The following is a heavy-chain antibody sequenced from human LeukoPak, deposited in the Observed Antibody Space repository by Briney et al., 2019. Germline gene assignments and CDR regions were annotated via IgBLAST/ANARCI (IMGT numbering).Heavy chain of an antibody. CDR3: AAGGASAP. Sequence: GESLKISCQGSGYSFTNFWIGWVRQMPGKGLEWMGVISPGDSGIRYSPSFQGQVTISVDKSISTAYLQWSSLKASDSAMYYCAAGGASAPWGQGTLVTVSS. CDR1: GYSFTNFW. CDR2: ISPGDSGI. D-gene: IGHD3-16*01. V-gene: IGHV5-51*01. J-gene: IGHJ5*02.